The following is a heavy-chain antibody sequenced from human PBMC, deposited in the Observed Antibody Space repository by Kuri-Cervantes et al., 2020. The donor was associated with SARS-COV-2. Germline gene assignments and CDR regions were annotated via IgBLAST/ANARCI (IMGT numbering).Heavy chain of an antibody. CDR1: GFSLRTSGMC. Sequence: SGPTLVNPTPTLTLTCTFTGFSLRTSGMCVSWIRQPPGKALEWRALIDCEDDKYYSTSLKTRLTISKDTSKNQVVFTMTNMDPVETATYYCVRTRGYCYGYRHLGYWGQGTTVTVSS. D-gene: IGHD5-18*01. CDR2: IDCEDDK. V-gene: IGHV2-70*12. CDR3: VRTRGYCYGYRHLGY. J-gene: IGHJ4*02.